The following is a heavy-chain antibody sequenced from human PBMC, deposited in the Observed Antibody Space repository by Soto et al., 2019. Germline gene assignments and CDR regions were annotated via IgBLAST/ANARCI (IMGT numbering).Heavy chain of an antibody. CDR3: AREFSNSPEAFDS. CDR1: GGSVNSDNFY. CDR2: IYYTGST. Sequence: SETLSLTCTVSGGSVNSDNFYWSWIRHPPGRGLEWIGYIYYTGSTNYNPSLKSRVTISIDTSRNQFSLKLSSVSAAETAVYYCAREFSNSPEAFDSWGQGSLVTVSS. V-gene: IGHV4-61*01. D-gene: IGHD6-6*01. J-gene: IGHJ4*02.